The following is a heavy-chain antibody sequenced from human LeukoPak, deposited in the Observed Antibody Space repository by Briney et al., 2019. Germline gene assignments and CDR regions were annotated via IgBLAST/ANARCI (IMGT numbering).Heavy chain of an antibody. V-gene: IGHV4-30-2*01. J-gene: IGHJ4*02. CDR3: ATVDTAMDPEDY. CDR2: MYHSGST. D-gene: IGHD5-18*01. CDR1: GGSISSGGYY. Sequence: SETLSLTCTVSGGSISSGGYYWSWIRQPPGKGLEWIGYMYHSGSTYYNPSLKSRVTISVDRSKNQFSLKLSSVTAADTAVYYCATVDTAMDPEDYWGQGTLVTVSS.